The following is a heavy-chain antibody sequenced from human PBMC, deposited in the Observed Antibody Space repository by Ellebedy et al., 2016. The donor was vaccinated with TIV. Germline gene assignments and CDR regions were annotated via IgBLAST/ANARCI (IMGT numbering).Heavy chain of an antibody. CDR2: IFSNDEK. J-gene: IGHJ4*02. CDR3: ARATYCSRTSCYDGIDY. V-gene: IGHV2-26*01. D-gene: IGHD2-2*01. CDR1: GFSLSNARMG. Sequence: SGPTLVXPTETLTLTCTVSGFSLSNARMGVTWIRQPPGKALEWLAHIFSNDEKSYSTSLKSRLTVSKDTSKSQVVLTVTNMDPVDTATYYCARATYCSRTSCYDGIDYWGQGTLVTVSS.